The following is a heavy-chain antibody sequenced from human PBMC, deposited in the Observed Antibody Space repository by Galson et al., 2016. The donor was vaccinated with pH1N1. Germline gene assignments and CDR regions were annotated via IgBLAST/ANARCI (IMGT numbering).Heavy chain of an antibody. Sequence: SLRLSCATSGFTFGDYAMSWFRQAPGKGLEWVGFIRSKVYGGTTEYAASVKGRFTISIDDSKSIAYLQMDSLKTEDTAVYYCARGKLGFLEWLYPGGYWGQGTLVTVSS. D-gene: IGHD3-3*01. CDR3: ARGKLGFLEWLYPGGY. J-gene: IGHJ4*02. CDR1: GFTFGDYA. V-gene: IGHV3-49*03. CDR2: IRSKVYGGTT.